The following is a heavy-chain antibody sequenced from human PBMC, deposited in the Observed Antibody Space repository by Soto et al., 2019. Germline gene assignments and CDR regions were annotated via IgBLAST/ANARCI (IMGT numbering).Heavy chain of an antibody. D-gene: IGHD3-3*01. J-gene: IGHJ4*02. V-gene: IGHV4-31*03. Sequence: QVQLQESGPGLVKPSQTLSLTCTVSGGSISSGGYYWSWIRQHPGKGLEWIGYIYYSGSTYYNPSLKSRVTISVDTSKNQLSLKLSSVTAADTAVYYCARDRGITIFGVRSNYFDYWGQGTLVTVSS. CDR3: ARDRGITIFGVRSNYFDY. CDR1: GGSISSGGYY. CDR2: IYYSGST.